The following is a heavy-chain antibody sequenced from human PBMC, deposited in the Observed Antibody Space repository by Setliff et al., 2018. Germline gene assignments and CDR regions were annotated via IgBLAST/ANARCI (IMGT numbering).Heavy chain of an antibody. CDR3: ARTGTYRYFDY. D-gene: IGHD1-1*01. Sequence: SETLSLTCTVSGGSISSGGYYWSWVRQHPGKGLAWIGYIYYSGSTSYCNPSLKSRVTISVDTSKNQFSLKLSSVTAADTAVYYCARTGTYRYFDYWGQGALVTVSS. CDR2: IYYSGSTS. CDR1: GGSISSGGYY. J-gene: IGHJ4*02. V-gene: IGHV4-31*03.